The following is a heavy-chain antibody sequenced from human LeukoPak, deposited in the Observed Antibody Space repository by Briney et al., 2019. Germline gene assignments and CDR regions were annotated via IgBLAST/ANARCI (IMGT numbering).Heavy chain of an antibody. CDR1: GGSISTYY. V-gene: IGHV4-59*01. D-gene: IGHD6-6*01. Sequence: SETLSLTCIVSGGSISTYYWNWIRQPPGKGLEWIGYIYHSGSTNYNPSLQSRVTISVDTSKNQFSLNLNSVTAADTAVYYCARGGAARLHFQNWGQGTLVTVSS. J-gene: IGHJ1*01. CDR2: IYHSGST. CDR3: ARGGAARLHFQN.